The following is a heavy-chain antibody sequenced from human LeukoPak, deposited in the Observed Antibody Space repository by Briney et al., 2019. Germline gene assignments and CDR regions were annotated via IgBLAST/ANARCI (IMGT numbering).Heavy chain of an antibody. J-gene: IGHJ4*02. CDR3: AKFEQQLYPSYYFDY. D-gene: IGHD6-13*01. V-gene: IGHV3-23*01. Sequence: GGSLRLSCAASGFTFSSYSMGWVRQAPGKGLEWVSAISGSGGSTYYADSVKGRFTISRDNSKNTLYLQMNSLRAEDTAVYYCAKFEQQLYPSYYFDYWGQGTLVTVSS. CDR1: GFTFSSYS. CDR2: ISGSGGST.